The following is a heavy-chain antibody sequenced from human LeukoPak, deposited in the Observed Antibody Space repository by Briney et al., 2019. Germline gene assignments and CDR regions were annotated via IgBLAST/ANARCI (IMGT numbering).Heavy chain of an antibody. CDR3: ARRAIAARLYAFDI. D-gene: IGHD6-6*01. CDR2: INHSGST. Sequence: PSETLSLTCAVYGGSFSGYYWSWIRQPPGKGLEWIGEINHSGSTNYNPSLKSRVTISVDTSKNQSSLKLSSVTAADTAVYYCARRAIAARLYAFDIWGQGTMVTVSS. J-gene: IGHJ3*02. V-gene: IGHV4-34*01. CDR1: GGSFSGYY.